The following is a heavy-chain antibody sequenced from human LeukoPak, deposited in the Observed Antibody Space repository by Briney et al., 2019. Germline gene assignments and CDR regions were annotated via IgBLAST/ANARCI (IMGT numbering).Heavy chain of an antibody. D-gene: IGHD3-10*01. CDR3: ARVGASGSFNDC. CDR2: SRNKANGYTT. J-gene: IGHJ4*02. CDR1: GFSFNDHY. Sequence: GGSLRLSCAGSGFSFNDHYMDWVRQAPGKGLEGVGRSRNKANGYTTEYAASVKGRFTVSREDSKNSLYLQMNSLKTEDTAVYYCARVGASGSFNDCWGQGTLVTVSS. V-gene: IGHV3-72*01.